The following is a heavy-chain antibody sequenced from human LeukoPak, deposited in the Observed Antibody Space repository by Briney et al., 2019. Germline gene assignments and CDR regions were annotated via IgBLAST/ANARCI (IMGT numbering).Heavy chain of an antibody. D-gene: IGHD2-2*01. CDR1: GYSFTSYW. CDR3: ARRQGCSSTSCPPDS. J-gene: IGHJ4*02. Sequence: HGESLKISCEGSGYSFTSYWIGWVRQMPGKGLEWMGVIYPGDSDTRYSPSFQGQVTISADRSISTAYLQWGSLKASDTAMYYCARRQGCSSTSCPPDSWGEGTLVTVSS. CDR2: IYPGDSDT. V-gene: IGHV5-51*01.